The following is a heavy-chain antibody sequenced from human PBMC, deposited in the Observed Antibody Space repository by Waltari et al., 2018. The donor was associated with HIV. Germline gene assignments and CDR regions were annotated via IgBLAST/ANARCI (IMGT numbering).Heavy chain of an antibody. CDR2: INHSGST. Sequence: QVQLRQWGAGLLKPSETLSLTCAVYGGSFSGSYWSWIRQPPGKGLAWIGEINHSGSTNNNPSLKSRVTISVDTSKNQFSLKLTCVTAADTAVFYCARARLVSRGQYCSTTSCLPHYYYYYGMDVWGQGPTVTVSS. CDR1: GGSFSGSY. CDR3: ARARLVSRGQYCSTTSCLPHYYYYYGMDV. V-gene: IGHV4-34*01. D-gene: IGHD2-2*01. J-gene: IGHJ6*02.